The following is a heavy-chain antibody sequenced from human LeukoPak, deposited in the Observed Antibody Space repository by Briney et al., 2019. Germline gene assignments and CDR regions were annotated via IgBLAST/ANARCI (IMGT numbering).Heavy chain of an antibody. D-gene: IGHD6-19*01. CDR2: TYYRSKWYN. V-gene: IGHV6-1*01. CDR3: ARDPGYSSGWYPRGAAYYFDY. CDR1: GDSVSSNSAA. Sequence: SQTLSLTCAISGDSVSSNSAAWNWIRQSPSRGLEWLGRTYYRSKWYNDYAVSVKSRITINPDTSKNQFSLQLNSVTPEDTAVYYCARDPGYSSGWYPRGAAYYFDYWGQGTLVTVSS. J-gene: IGHJ4*02.